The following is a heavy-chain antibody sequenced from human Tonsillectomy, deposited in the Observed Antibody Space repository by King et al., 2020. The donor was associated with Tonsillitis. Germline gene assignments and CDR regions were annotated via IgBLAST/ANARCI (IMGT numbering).Heavy chain of an antibody. J-gene: IGHJ6*02. Sequence: VQLVESGGGVVQPGRSLRLSCAASGFTFSSYGMHWVRQAPGKGLEWVAVISYDGINKYYAESVKGRFTISRDNSKNTLYLQMNSLRAEDTAVYYCAKDVDCSGGCCYDYFYYYGMDVWGQGTTVTVSS. V-gene: IGHV3-30*18. CDR3: AKDVDCSGGCCYDYFYYYGMDV. CDR1: GFTFSSYG. CDR2: ISYDGINK. D-gene: IGHD2-15*01.